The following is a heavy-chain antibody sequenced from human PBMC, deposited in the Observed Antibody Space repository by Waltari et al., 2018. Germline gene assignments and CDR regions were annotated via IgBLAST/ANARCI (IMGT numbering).Heavy chain of an antibody. J-gene: IGHJ4*02. CDR2: INPNSGGT. Sequence: QVQLVQSGAEVKKPGASVKVSCKASGYTFTGYYMHWVRQAPGQGLEWMGWINPNSGGTNYAQKCQGRVTMTRDTSISTAYMELSRLRSDDTAVYYCARGFGIVYDSSGYYYYWGQGTLVTVSS. CDR3: ARGFGIVYDSSGYYYY. V-gene: IGHV1-2*02. D-gene: IGHD3-22*01. CDR1: GYTFTGYY.